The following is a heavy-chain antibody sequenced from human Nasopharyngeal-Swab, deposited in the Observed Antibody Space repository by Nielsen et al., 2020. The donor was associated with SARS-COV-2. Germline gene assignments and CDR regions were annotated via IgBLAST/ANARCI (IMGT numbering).Heavy chain of an antibody. CDR3: ARDRISSSYDY. J-gene: IGHJ4*02. Sequence: ASVKVSCKASGYTFTTHAISWVRQAPGQGLEWMGWISAYTGNTNYAQKLQGRVTMTTDTSTSTAYMELRSLRSDDTAVYYCARDRISSSYDYWGQGTLVTVSS. CDR1: GYTFTTHA. D-gene: IGHD6-6*01. V-gene: IGHV1-18*01. CDR2: ISAYTGNT.